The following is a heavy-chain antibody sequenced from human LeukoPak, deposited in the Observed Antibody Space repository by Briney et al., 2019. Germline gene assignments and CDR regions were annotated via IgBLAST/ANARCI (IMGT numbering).Heavy chain of an antibody. Sequence: PGGSLRLSCAASGFTFSDYSMNWARQAPGKGLEWVASISISSDYIYYADSVKGRFTISRDNAKNSLYLQMNSLRAEDTAVYYCARDPRSGYAVDVWGKGTTVTISS. D-gene: IGHD2-15*01. CDR3: ARDPRSGYAVDV. V-gene: IGHV3-21*01. CDR2: ISISSDYI. J-gene: IGHJ6*04. CDR1: GFTFSDYS.